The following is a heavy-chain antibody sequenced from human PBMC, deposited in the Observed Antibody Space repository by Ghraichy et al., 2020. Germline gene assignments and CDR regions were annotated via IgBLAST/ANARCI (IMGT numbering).Heavy chain of an antibody. D-gene: IGHD3-22*01. Sequence: GPTLVKPTQTLTLTCTFSGFSLSTSGMCVTWIRQPPGKALEWLARIDWDAYKYYSTSLKTRLTISKDTSKNQVVLTMTNMDPVDTATYYCARATFYYDSSGRSYYYGMDVWGQGTTVTVSS. CDR2: IDWDAYK. CDR3: ARATFYYDSSGRSYYYGMDV. J-gene: IGHJ6*02. V-gene: IGHV2-70*11. CDR1: GFSLSTSGMC.